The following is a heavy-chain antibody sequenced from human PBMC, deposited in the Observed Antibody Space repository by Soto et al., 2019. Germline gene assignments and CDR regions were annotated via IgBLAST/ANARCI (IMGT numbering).Heavy chain of an antibody. J-gene: IGHJ3*02. V-gene: IGHV4-59*01. CDR2: IYYIGTT. CDR3: ASSGSKYVANAFDI. CDR1: GGSISGYY. D-gene: IGHD5-12*01. Sequence: PSETLSLTCTVSGGSISGYYWNWIRQPPGKGLEYIGHIYYIGTTNYNPSLKSRATISVDTSKNQFSLKLTSVPAADTAVYFCASSGSKYVANAFDIWAQATMV.